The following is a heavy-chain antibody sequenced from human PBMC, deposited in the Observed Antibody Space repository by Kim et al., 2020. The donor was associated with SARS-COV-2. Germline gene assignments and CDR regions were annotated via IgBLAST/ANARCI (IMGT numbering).Heavy chain of an antibody. CDR2: INHSGST. D-gene: IGHD3-10*01. CDR3: ARLYGSGSYYLWTWDV. V-gene: IGHV4-34*01. J-gene: IGHJ6*02. Sequence: SETLSLTCAVYGGSFSGYYWSWIRQPPGKGLEWIGEINHSGSTNYNPSLKSRVTISVDTSKNQFSLKLSSVTAADTAVYYCARLYGSGSYYLWTWDVWG. CDR1: GGSFSGYY.